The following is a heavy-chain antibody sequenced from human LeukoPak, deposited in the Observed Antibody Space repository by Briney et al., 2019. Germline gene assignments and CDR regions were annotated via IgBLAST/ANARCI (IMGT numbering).Heavy chain of an antibody. CDR3: AAGIAVAGNFDY. CDR1: GGSINSYY. D-gene: IGHD6-19*01. Sequence: PETLSLTCTVSGGSINSYYWSWIRQPPGKGLEWIGYIYYSRSTNYNPSLKSRVTISVDTSKNQFSLKLSSVTAADTAVYYCAAGIAVAGNFDYWGQGTLVTVSS. V-gene: IGHV4-59*01. CDR2: IYYSRST. J-gene: IGHJ4*02.